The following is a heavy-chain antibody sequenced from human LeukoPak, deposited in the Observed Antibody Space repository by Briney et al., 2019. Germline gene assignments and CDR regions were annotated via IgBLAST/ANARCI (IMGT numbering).Heavy chain of an antibody. J-gene: IGHJ3*02. V-gene: IGHV3-73*01. CDR3: TSLQPSADI. Sequence: GGSLRLSCAASGFTFSGSATHWVRQASGKGLEWVGRIRSKANSYATAYAASVKGRFTISRDDSKNTAYLQMNSLKTEDTAVYYCTSLQPSADIWGQGTMVTVSS. CDR1: GFTFSGSA. D-gene: IGHD1-26*01. CDR2: IRSKANSYAT.